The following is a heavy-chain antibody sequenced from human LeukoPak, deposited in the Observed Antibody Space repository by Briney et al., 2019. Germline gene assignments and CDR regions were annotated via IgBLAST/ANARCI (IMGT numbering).Heavy chain of an antibody. V-gene: IGHV4-59*01. J-gene: IGHJ4*02. CDR1: GGSISTYY. Sequence: SETLSLTCTVSGGSISTYYWNWIRQPPGKGLEWIGYIYYSGTTNYNPSLKSRVSMSVDTSKNQFSLKLSSVTAADTAVYYCARGSGYYYVDFDYWGQGTLVTVSS. D-gene: IGHD3-22*01. CDR2: IYYSGTT. CDR3: ARGSGYYYVDFDY.